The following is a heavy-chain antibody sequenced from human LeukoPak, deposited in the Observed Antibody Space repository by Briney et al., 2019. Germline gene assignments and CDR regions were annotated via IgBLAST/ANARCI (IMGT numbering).Heavy chain of an antibody. V-gene: IGHV4-31*03. J-gene: IGHJ3*02. D-gene: IGHD4-17*01. Sequence: SQTLSLTCTVSGVSISSGGYYWSWLRQHPGKGLEWIGYIYYSGSTYYNPSLKSRVTISVDTSKNQFSLKLSSVTAADTAVYYCASGVTTVNDAFDIWGQGTMVTVSS. CDR2: IYYSGST. CDR1: GVSISSGGYY. CDR3: ASGVTTVNDAFDI.